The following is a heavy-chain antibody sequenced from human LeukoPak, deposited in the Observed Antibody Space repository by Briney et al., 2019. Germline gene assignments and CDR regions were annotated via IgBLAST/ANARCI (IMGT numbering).Heavy chain of an antibody. Sequence: GGSLRLSCAASGFTFSSYDMHWVRQAPGKGLEWVALISYDGSKKYYADSVKGRFTISRDNSKNTLYLQMNSLRAEDTAVYYCARDPGAYSSSPIDYWGQGTLVTVSS. V-gene: IGHV3-30*03. CDR3: ARDPGAYSSSPIDY. J-gene: IGHJ4*02. CDR2: ISYDGSKK. D-gene: IGHD6-6*01. CDR1: GFTFSSYD.